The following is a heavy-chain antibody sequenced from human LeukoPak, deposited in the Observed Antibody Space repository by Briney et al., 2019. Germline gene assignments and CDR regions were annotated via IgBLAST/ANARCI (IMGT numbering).Heavy chain of an antibody. CDR3: ARGRGCSSMSCYPDY. CDR2: ISPSSSYI. Sequence: RTGGSLRLSCAASGFTVTSNYMSWVRQAPGKGLEWVSSISPSSSYIYYADSVKGRFTISRDNAKNSLYLQMNSLRAEDTAVYYCARGRGCSSMSCYPDYWGQGTLVTVSS. V-gene: IGHV3-21*01. J-gene: IGHJ4*02. D-gene: IGHD2-2*01. CDR1: GFTVTSNY.